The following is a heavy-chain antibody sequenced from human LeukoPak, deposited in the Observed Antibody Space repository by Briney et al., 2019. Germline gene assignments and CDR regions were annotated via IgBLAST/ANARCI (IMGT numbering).Heavy chain of an antibody. Sequence: SETLSLTCTVSGGSISSSSYYWGWIRQPPGKGLEWIGSIYYSGSTYYNPSLKSRVTISVDTSKNQFSLKLSSVTAADTAVYYCARGYDSSGYYSYYFDYWGQGTLVTVSS. CDR1: GGSISSSSYY. CDR3: ARGYDSSGYYSYYFDY. D-gene: IGHD3-22*01. V-gene: IGHV4-39*07. J-gene: IGHJ4*02. CDR2: IYYSGST.